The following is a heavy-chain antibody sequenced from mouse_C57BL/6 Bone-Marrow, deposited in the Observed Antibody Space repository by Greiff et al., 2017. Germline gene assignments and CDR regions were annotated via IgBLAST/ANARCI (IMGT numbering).Heavy chain of an antibody. CDR2: IDPSDSYT. Sequence: VQLQQPGAELVRPGASVKLSCKASGYTFTSYWMHWVKQRPGQGLEWIGVIDPSDSYTNYNQKFKGKATLTADTSSSTAYMQLSSLASEDSAVYYCASRSRAYWGQGTLVTVTA. D-gene: IGHD1-1*01. CDR3: ASRSRAY. CDR1: GYTFTSYW. J-gene: IGHJ3*01. V-gene: IGHV1-59*01.